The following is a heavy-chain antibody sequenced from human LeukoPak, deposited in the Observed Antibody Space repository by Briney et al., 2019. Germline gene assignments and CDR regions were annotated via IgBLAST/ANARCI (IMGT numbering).Heavy chain of an antibody. V-gene: IGHV3-20*04. CDR2: INWNGGST. CDR3: AKTMGYYYIDV. CDR1: GFTYDDYG. Sequence: PGGSLRLSCAASGFTYDDYGMSWARQAPGKGLEWVSGINWNGGSTGYADSVKGRFTISRDNAKNSLYLQMNSLRAEDTAVYYCAKTMGYYYIDVWGKGTTVTVSS. J-gene: IGHJ6*03.